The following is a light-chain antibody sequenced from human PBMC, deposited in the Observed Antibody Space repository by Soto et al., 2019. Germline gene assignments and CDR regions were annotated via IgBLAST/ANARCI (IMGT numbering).Light chain of an antibody. CDR2: SND. CDR1: SSNIGTNY. V-gene: IGLV1-47*01. Sequence: QSVLTQSPSASGTPGQRVTISCSGTSSNIGTNYVYWYQQLPGTAPKVLIYSNDKRPSGVPDRFSGSKFGTSASLAISGLRSEDEADYYCAAWDDSLSGPLFGGGTKLTVL. J-gene: IGLJ2*01. CDR3: AAWDDSLSGPL.